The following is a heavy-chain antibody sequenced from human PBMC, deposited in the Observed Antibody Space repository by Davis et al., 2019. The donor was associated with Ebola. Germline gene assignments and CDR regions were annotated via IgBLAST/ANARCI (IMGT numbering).Heavy chain of an antibody. CDR1: GYSFTSYW. J-gene: IGHJ3*02. V-gene: IGHV5-51*01. CDR3: ARPFLNWNDILNAFDI. Sequence: KVSCKGSGYSFTSYWIGWVRQMPGKGLEWMGIIYPGDSDTRYSPSFQGQVTISADKSISTAYLQWSSLKASDTAMYYCARPFLNWNDILNAFDIWGQGTMVTVSS. D-gene: IGHD1-1*01. CDR2: IYPGDSDT.